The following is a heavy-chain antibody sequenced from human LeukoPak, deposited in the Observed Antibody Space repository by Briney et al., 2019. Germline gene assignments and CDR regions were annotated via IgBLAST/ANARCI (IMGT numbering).Heavy chain of an antibody. CDR1: GSSISSYY. V-gene: IGHV4-59*12. J-gene: IGHJ5*02. CDR2: IYYSGST. D-gene: IGHD3-9*01. CDR3: ARSLRYFDWLSRTRFDP. Sequence: PSETLSLTCTVSGSSISSYYWSWIRQPPGKGLEWIGYIYYSGSTNYNPSLKSRVTISVDTSKNQFSLKLSSVTAADTAVYYCARSLRYFDWLSRTRFDPWGQGTLVTVSS.